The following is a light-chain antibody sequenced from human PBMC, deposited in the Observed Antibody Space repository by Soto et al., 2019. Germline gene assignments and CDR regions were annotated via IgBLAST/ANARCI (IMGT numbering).Light chain of an antibody. J-gene: IGKJ1*01. CDR1: QSISSY. CDR2: AAS. Sequence: KPMTRAPSSMTAYVGDRDIINYLASQSISSYLNWYQQKPGKAPKLLIYAASSLQSGVPSRFSGSGSVTDLNMTISGLHLEAFQTCYCHRRYSNPLTLGPGTKVDIK. V-gene: IGKV1-39*01. CDR3: HRRYSNPLT.